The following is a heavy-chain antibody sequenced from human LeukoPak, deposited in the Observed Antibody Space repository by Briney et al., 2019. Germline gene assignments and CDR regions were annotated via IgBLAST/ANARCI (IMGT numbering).Heavy chain of an antibody. CDR1: GFTFSSYS. CDR3: ARDSGGPAAAGKDY. CDR2: ISSSSTTI. V-gene: IGHV3-48*04. J-gene: IGHJ4*02. D-gene: IGHD2-2*01. Sequence: PGGSLRLSCAASGFTFSSYSMNWVRQAPGKGLEWVSYISSSSTTIYYADSVKGRFTVSRDNARNSLYLQMNSLRAEDTAVYYCARDSGGPAAAGKDYWGQGTLIAVSS.